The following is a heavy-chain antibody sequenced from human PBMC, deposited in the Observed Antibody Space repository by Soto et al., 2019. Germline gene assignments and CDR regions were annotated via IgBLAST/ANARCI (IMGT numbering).Heavy chain of an antibody. D-gene: IGHD6-25*01. J-gene: IGHJ5*02. V-gene: IGHV3-74*03. Sequence: EVQLVESGGGLVQPGGSLRLSCAASGFTFSGYWMHWVRQAPGKGLVWVSRIHSDGSATTYADSVKGRFTISRDNTKNTVYLQMNSLGAEDTAVYFCARGGSGNFDPWGRGTLVAVSS. CDR2: IHSDGSAT. CDR3: ARGGSGNFDP. CDR1: GFTFSGYW.